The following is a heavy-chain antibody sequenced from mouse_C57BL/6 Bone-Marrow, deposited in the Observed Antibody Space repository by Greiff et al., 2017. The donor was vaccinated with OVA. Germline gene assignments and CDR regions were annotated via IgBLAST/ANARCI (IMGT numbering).Heavy chain of an antibody. CDR2: IDPANGNT. J-gene: IGHJ2*01. CDR3: ASLPPPYYFDY. V-gene: IGHV14-3*01. CDR1: GFNFKNTY. Sequence: VQLQQSVAELVRPGASVKLSCTASGFNFKNTYMHWVKQRPEQGLEWIGRIDPANGNTKYAPKFQGKATITADTSSNTAYLQLSSLTSEDTAIYYCASLPPPYYFDYWGQGTTLTVSS.